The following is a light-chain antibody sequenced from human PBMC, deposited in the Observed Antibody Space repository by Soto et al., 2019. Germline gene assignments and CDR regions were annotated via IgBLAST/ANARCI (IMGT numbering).Light chain of an antibody. V-gene: IGLV2-8*01. CDR2: ETN. CDR3: SSYEGTSNCLV. CDR1: SSDVGGYNY. J-gene: IGLJ1*01. Sequence: QSVLTQPPSASGSPGQSVTISCTGTSSDVGGYNYVSWYQQHPGKAPKLMIYETNKRPSGVPDRFSGSRSGKTASASLTVSGLQAEDEADYYCSSYEGTSNCLVFGTGTKLTVL.